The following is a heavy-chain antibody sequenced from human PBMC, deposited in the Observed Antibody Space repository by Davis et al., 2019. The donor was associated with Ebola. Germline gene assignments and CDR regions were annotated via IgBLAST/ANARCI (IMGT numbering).Heavy chain of an antibody. CDR1: GGSISGYY. D-gene: IGHD4-17*01. J-gene: IGHJ4*02. CDR2: INHSGST. CDR3: ARGPTVINFDY. V-gene: IGHV4-34*01. Sequence: MPGGSLRLSCTVSGGSISGYYWSWIRQPPGKGLEWIGEINHSGSTNYNPSLKSRVTISVDTSKNQFSLKLSSVTAADTAVYYCARGPTVINFDYWGQGTLVTVSS.